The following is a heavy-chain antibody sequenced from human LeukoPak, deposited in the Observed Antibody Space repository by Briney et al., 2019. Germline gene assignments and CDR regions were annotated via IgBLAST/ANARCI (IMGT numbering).Heavy chain of an antibody. D-gene: IGHD6-13*01. V-gene: IGHV3-9*01. CDR1: GFTFDDYA. Sequence: GGSLRLSCAASGFTFDDYAMHWVRQAPGKGLEWVSGISWNSGSIGYADSVKGRFTISRDNAKNSLYLQMNSLRAEDTALYYCAKDSSSRKASFDYWGQGTLVTVSS. CDR2: ISWNSGSI. CDR3: AKDSSSRKASFDY. J-gene: IGHJ4*02.